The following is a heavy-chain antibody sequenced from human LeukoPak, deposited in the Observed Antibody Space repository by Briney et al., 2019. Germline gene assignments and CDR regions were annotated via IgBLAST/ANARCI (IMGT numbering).Heavy chain of an antibody. CDR1: GFTFSSYR. J-gene: IGHJ4*02. CDR2: ISSSSSYI. V-gene: IGHV3-21*01. D-gene: IGHD2-21*02. Sequence: KPGGSLRLSCAASGFTFSSYRMIWVRQAPGKGLEWVSSISSSSSYIYYADSVKGRFTISRDNAKNSLYLQMNSLRAEDTAVYYCARLLVTAIPEYYFDYWGQGTLVTVSS. CDR3: ARLLVTAIPEYYFDY.